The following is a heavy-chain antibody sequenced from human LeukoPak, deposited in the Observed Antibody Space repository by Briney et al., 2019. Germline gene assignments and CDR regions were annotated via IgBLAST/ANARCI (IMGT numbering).Heavy chain of an antibody. J-gene: IGHJ5*02. D-gene: IGHD1-7*01. CDR2: IYSDNT. Sequence: GGSLRLSCTVSGFTVSSNSMSWVRQAPGKGLEWVSFIYSDNTHYSDSVKGRFTISRDNSKNTLYLQMNSLRAEDTAVYYCAKVPNWNYLWFDPWGQGTLVTVSS. CDR3: AKVPNWNYLWFDP. CDR1: GFTVSSNS. V-gene: IGHV3-53*01.